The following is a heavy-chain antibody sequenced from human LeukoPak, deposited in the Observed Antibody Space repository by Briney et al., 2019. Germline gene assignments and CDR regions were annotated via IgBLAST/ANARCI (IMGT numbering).Heavy chain of an antibody. CDR3: ARLLIVDTAMVGSHYFDY. Sequence: SETLSLTCAVYDGSFSGYYWLWIRQPPGKGLDWIGEINHSGSTNYNPSLKSRVTVSVDTSKNQFSLKLSSVTAADTAVYYCARLLIVDTAMVGSHYFDYWGQGTLDTVSS. CDR2: INHSGST. CDR1: DGSFSGYY. D-gene: IGHD5-18*01. V-gene: IGHV4-34*01. J-gene: IGHJ4*02.